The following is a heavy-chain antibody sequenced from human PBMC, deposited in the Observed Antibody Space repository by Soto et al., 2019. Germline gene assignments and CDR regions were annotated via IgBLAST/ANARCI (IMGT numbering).Heavy chain of an antibody. J-gene: IGHJ4*02. Sequence: HPGGSLRLSCAASGFTFSSYAMSWVRQAPGKGLEWVSAISGSGGSTYYADSVKGRFTISRDNSKNTLYLQMNSLRAEDTAVYYCAKGRVVVPATPLDYWGQGTLVTVSS. CDR3: AKGRVVVPATPLDY. D-gene: IGHD2-2*01. CDR1: GFTFSSYA. V-gene: IGHV3-23*01. CDR2: ISGSGGST.